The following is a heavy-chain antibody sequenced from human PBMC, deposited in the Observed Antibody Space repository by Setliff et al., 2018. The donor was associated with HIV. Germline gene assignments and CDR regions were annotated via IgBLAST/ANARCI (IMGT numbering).Heavy chain of an antibody. Sequence: PGGSLRLSCAAFGFTFSSYAMHWVRQAPGKGLEWVAVISYDGSNKYYADSVKGRFTISRDNSKNTVFLQMNGLRSEDTAIYYCAKSFASGPTNWNIDVWGKGTTVTVSS. J-gene: IGHJ6*03. CDR1: GFTFSSYA. CDR3: AKSFASGPTNWNIDV. V-gene: IGHV3-30-3*02. CDR2: ISYDGSNK. D-gene: IGHD1-20*01.